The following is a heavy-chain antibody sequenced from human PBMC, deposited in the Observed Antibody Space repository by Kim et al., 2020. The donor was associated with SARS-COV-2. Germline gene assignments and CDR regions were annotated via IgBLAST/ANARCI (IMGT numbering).Heavy chain of an antibody. V-gene: IGHV3-23*01. J-gene: IGHJ6*02. CDR3: AKVVVMDGYNYFYYYGMDV. D-gene: IGHD3-22*01. Sequence: GRFTISRDNSKDTLYLKMNSLRDEDTALYYCAKVVVMDGYNYFYYYGMDVWGQGTTVTVSS.